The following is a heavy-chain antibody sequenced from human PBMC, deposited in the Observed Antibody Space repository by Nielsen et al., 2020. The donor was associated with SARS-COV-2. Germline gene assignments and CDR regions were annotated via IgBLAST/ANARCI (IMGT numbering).Heavy chain of an antibody. CDR3: ATTFAIFGEVRMDV. D-gene: IGHD3-3*01. J-gene: IGHJ6*02. Sequence: ASVKVSCKASGYTFTSYDINWVRQATGQGLEWMGGFDPEDGETIYAQKFQGRVTMTEDTSTDTAYMELSSLRSEDTAVYYCATTFAIFGEVRMDVWGQGTAVTVSS. V-gene: IGHV1-24*01. CDR1: GYTFTSYD. CDR2: FDPEDGET.